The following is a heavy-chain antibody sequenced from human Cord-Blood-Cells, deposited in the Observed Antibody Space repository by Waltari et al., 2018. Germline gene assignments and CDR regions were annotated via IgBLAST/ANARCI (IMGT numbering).Heavy chain of an antibody. Sequence: EVQLVESGGGLVQPGGSLRLSCTASGFTFSSYWMSWVRQAPGKGLEWVANIKQDGSEKYYVDSVKGRFTISRDNAKNSLYLQMNSRRAEDTAVYDCARDRGYDSSGCFDYWGQGTLVTVSS. CDR3: ARDRGYDSSGCFDY. V-gene: IGHV3-7*01. J-gene: IGHJ4*02. CDR1: GFTFSSYW. CDR2: IKQDGSEK. D-gene: IGHD3-22*01.